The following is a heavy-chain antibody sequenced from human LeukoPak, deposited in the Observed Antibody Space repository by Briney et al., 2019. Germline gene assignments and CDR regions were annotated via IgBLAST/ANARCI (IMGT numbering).Heavy chain of an antibody. D-gene: IGHD6-19*01. CDR2: ISYDGSNK. Sequence: GGSLRLSCAASGFTFSSYGMHWVRQAPGKGLEWVAVISYDGSNKYYADSVKGRFTISRDNSKNTLYLQMNSLRAEDTAVYYCAKGRGWAEIDYWSQGTLVTVSS. CDR1: GFTFSSYG. J-gene: IGHJ4*02. CDR3: AKGRGWAEIDY. V-gene: IGHV3-30*18.